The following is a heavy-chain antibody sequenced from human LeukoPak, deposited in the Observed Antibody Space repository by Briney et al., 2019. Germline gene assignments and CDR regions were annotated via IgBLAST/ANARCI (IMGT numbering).Heavy chain of an antibody. CDR1: GGSFSNYY. CDR3: ARRWNYGRNYYIDV. V-gene: IGHV4-34*01. CDR2: INDSGRT. D-gene: IGHD1-7*01. Sequence: SETLSLTCAVYGGSFSNYYWRWIRQPPGKGLEWIGEINDSGRTNYNPSLMSRVTVSVDTSKKQFSLRFTSVTATDTAVYYCARRWNYGRNYYIDVWGKGATVSVSS. J-gene: IGHJ6*03.